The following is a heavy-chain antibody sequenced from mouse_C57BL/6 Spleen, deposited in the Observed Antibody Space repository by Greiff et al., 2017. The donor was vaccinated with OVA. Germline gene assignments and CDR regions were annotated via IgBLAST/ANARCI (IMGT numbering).Heavy chain of an antibody. V-gene: IGHV10-3*01. CDR2: IRSKSSNYAT. D-gene: IGHD2-12*01. Sequence: DVMLVESGGGLVQPKGSLKLSCAASGFTFNTYAMHWVRQAPGKGLEWVARIRSKSSNYATYYADSVKDRFTISREDSQSMLYLQMNNRKTEDTAMYYCVRDYDGGAWFAYWGQGTLVTVSA. CDR1: GFTFNTYA. J-gene: IGHJ3*01. CDR3: VRDYDGGAWFAY.